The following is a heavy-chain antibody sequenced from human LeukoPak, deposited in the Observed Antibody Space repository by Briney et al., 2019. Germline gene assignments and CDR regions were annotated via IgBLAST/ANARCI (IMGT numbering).Heavy chain of an antibody. CDR1: GFTLGNYW. V-gene: IGHV3-74*03. CDR3: AYSDHFDT. D-gene: IGHD4-17*01. Sequence: GGSLRLSCAASGFTLGNYWMHCVRQAPGKGLVWVSRGDGDGSHSTYADSVKGRFTISRDNAKNTLYLQMNRLTGEDTAVYYCAYSDHFDTWGQGTLVTVSS. J-gene: IGHJ4*02. CDR2: GDGDGSHS.